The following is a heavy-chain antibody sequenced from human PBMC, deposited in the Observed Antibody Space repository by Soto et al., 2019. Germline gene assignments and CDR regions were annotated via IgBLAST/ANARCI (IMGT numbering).Heavy chain of an antibody. D-gene: IGHD3-22*01. CDR2: TYYRSKWYN. CDR1: GDSVSSNSAA. Sequence: SQTLSLTCAISGDSVSSNSAAWNWIRQSPSRGLEWLGRTYYRSKWYNDYAVSVKSRITINPDTSKNQFSLQLNSVTPEDTAVYYCARVPSTYYYDRSGYPDAFDIWGQGTMVTVSS. J-gene: IGHJ3*02. V-gene: IGHV6-1*01. CDR3: ARVPSTYYYDRSGYPDAFDI.